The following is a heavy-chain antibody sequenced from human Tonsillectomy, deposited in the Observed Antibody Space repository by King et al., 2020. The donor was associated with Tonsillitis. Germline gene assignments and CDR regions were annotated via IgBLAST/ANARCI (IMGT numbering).Heavy chain of an antibody. CDR1: GGTFSTSS. CDR2: IIPIFRTA. J-gene: IGHJ6*02. CDR3: ATCSGGNCYSAGYYYYFGMDV. V-gene: IGHV1-69*01. Sequence: VQLVQSGAEVKKPGSSVMVSCKASGGTFSTSSISWVRQAPGQGLEWMGGIIPIFRTANYAQKFHGRVTITADESTSTAYMGLSSLRFEDSAVYYCATCSGGNCYSAGYYYYFGMDVWGQGTTVTVSS. D-gene: IGHD2-15*01.